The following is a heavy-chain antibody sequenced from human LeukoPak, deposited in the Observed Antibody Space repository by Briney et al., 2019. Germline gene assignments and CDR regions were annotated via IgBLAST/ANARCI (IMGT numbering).Heavy chain of an antibody. V-gene: IGHV3-48*03. CDR2: ISSSGSTI. Sequence: GGSLRLSCAASGFTFSSYEMNWVRQAPGKGLEWVSYISSSGSTIYYADSVKGRFTISRDNAKNSLYLQMNSLRAKDTAVYYCARVRGGARLLNWFDSWGQGTLVTVSS. D-gene: IGHD1-26*01. CDR3: ARVRGGARLLNWFDS. CDR1: GFTFSSYE. J-gene: IGHJ5*01.